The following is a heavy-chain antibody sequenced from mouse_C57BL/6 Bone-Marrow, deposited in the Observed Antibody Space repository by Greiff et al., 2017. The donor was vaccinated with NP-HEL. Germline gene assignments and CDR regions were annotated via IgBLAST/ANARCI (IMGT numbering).Heavy chain of an antibody. CDR2: IYPGDGDT. CDR1: GYAFSSSW. V-gene: IGHV1-82*01. D-gene: IGHD2-14*01. J-gene: IGHJ2*01. CDR3: ARGVPDY. Sequence: VQVVESGPELVKPGASVKISCKASGYAFSSSWMNWVKQRPGKGLEWIGRIYPGDGDTNYNGKFKGKATLTADKSSSTAYMQLSSLTSEDSAVYFCARGVPDYWGQGTTLTVSS.